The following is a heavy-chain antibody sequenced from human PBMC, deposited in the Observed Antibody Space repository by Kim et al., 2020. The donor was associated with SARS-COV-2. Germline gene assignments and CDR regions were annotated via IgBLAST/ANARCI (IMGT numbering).Heavy chain of an antibody. Sequence: GGSLRLSCAASGFTFSSYAMHWVRQAPGKGLEWVAVISYDGSNKYYADSVKGRFTISRDNSKNTLYLQMNSLRAEDTAVYYCARDRRVSLEQWLVGGYFDYWGQGTLVTVSS. V-gene: IGHV3-30-3*01. D-gene: IGHD6-19*01. CDR2: ISYDGSNK. CDR1: GFTFSSYA. J-gene: IGHJ4*02. CDR3: ARDRRVSLEQWLVGGYFDY.